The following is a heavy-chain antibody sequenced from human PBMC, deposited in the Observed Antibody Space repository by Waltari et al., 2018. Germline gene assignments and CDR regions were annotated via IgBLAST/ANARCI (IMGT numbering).Heavy chain of an antibody. CDR3: ASSTVWGSYRHTPYFDY. CDR1: GGSIRRGGYY. J-gene: IGHJ4*02. D-gene: IGHD3-16*02. Sequence: QVQLQESGPGLVKPSQTMSLTCTVSGGSIRRGGYYWSCIRPPQGKGLEWIGYIYYSGSTYYNPSLKSRVTISVDTSKNQFSLKLSSVTAADTAVYYCASSTVWGSYRHTPYFDYWGQGTLVTVSS. V-gene: IGHV4-31*03. CDR2: IYYSGST.